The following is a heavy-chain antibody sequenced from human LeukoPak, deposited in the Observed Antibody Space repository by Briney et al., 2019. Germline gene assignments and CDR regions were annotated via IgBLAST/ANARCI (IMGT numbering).Heavy chain of an antibody. CDR3: ARESGKFDY. CDR2: ISGDGVST. CDR1: GLPIGDFA. J-gene: IGHJ4*02. V-gene: IGHV3-43*02. Sequence: GGSLRLSWVTSGLPIGDFAMHWVRQAPGQGLEWVSLISGDGVSTFFADSVKGRFSISRDNSKNSLFLEMSSLRTEDTAMYYCARESGKFDYWGQGTLVAVSS.